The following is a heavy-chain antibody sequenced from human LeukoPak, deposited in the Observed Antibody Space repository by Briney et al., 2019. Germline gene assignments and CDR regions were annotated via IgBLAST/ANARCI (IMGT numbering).Heavy chain of an antibody. D-gene: IGHD6-13*01. CDR1: GYTFTSYA. Sequence: ASVKVSCKASGYTFTSYAMHWVRQAPGQRLEWMGWINAGNGNTKYSQKFQGRVTITRDTSASTAYMELSSLRSEDTAVYYCATTDPSAAAGEGSDYWGQGTLVIVSS. J-gene: IGHJ4*02. V-gene: IGHV1-3*01. CDR2: INAGNGNT. CDR3: ATTDPSAAAGEGSDY.